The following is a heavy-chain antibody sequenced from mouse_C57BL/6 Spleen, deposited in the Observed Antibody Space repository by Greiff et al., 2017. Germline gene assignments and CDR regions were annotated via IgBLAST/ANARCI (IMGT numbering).Heavy chain of an antibody. CDR1: GYTFTGYW. CDR3: ARTSYDYDGTYYLAMDY. J-gene: IGHJ4*01. CDR2: ILPGSGST. D-gene: IGHD2-4*01. Sequence: VQLQQSGAELMKPGASVKLSCKATGYTFTGYWIEWVKQRPGHGLEWIGEILPGSGSTNYNEKFKGKATFTADTSTNTAYMQLSSLTTEDSAIYYCARTSYDYDGTYYLAMDYWGQGTSVTVSS. V-gene: IGHV1-9*01.